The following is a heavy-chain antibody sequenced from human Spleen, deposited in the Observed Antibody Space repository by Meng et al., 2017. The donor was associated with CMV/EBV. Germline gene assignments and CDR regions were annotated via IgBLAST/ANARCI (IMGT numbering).Heavy chain of an antibody. CDR1: GYTFTSYG. Sequence: QVQLVQSGAEVKKPGASVKVSCKASGYTFTSYGISWVQQAPGQGLEWMGWISAYNGNTNYAQKLQGRVTMTTDTSMSTAYMELRSLRSDDTAVYYCAIIVVVPAARAGIDYWGQGTLVTVSS. D-gene: IGHD2-2*01. CDR2: ISAYNGNT. J-gene: IGHJ4*02. CDR3: AIIVVVPAARAGIDY. V-gene: IGHV1-18*01.